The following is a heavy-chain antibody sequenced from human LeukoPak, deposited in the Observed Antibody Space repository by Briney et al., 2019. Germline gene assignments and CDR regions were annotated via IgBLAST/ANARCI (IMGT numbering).Heavy chain of an antibody. CDR1: GFTFSSYE. V-gene: IGHV3-48*03. D-gene: IGHD2-2*01. CDR2: ISSSGSTI. Sequence: GGSLRLSCAASGFTFSSYEMNWVRQAPGKGLEWVSYISSSGSTIYYADSVKGRFTISRDNAKNSLYLQMNSLRAEDTAVYYCAKSLTSSYEENWGQGTLVTVSS. CDR3: AKSLTSSYEEN. J-gene: IGHJ4*02.